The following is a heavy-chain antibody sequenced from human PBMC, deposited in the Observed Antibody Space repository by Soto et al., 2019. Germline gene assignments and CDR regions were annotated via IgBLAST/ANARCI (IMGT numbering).Heavy chain of an antibody. CDR3: ARSHDCWSGYSPRYYYGMDV. CDR2: ISAYNGNT. CDR1: GYTFTSYG. J-gene: IGHJ6*02. V-gene: IGHV1-18*01. D-gene: IGHD3-3*01. Sequence: QVQLVQSGAEVKKPGASVKVSCKAAGYTFTSYGISWERQAPGQGLEWMGGISAYNGNTNYAQKLQGRVTMTTDTTTSTAHMELRNQRSDYTAVYYCARSHDCWSGYSPRYYYGMDVWGQGTTVTVSS.